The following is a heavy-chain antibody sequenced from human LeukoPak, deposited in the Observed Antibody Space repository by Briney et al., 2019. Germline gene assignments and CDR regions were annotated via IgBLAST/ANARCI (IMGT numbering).Heavy chain of an antibody. J-gene: IGHJ4*02. Sequence: GGSPRLSCAASGFTFRNYWMSWVRQAPGKGLEWVANTNQDGTEINYVDSVRGRVTISRDNAKDSLYLQMNSLRAEDTAMYYCARDLGYSTFDCWGQGTLVTVSS. V-gene: IGHV3-7*01. CDR1: GFTFRNYW. D-gene: IGHD6-13*01. CDR3: ARDLGYSTFDC. CDR2: TNQDGTEI.